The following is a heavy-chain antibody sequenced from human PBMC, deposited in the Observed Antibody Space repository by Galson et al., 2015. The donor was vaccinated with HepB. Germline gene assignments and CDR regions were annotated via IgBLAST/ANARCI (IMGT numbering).Heavy chain of an antibody. V-gene: IGHV1-18*04. CDR3: ARNGYSGYDSDYYYYYGMDV. CDR2: ISAYNGYT. D-gene: IGHD5-12*01. CDR1: GYTFTSYG. Sequence: SVKVSCKASGYTFTSYGISWARQAPGQGLEWMGCISAYNGYTKYAQKLQGRVTMTTDTSTSTAYMELRSLRSDDTAVYYCARNGYSGYDSDYYYYYGMDVWGQGTTVTVSS. J-gene: IGHJ6*02.